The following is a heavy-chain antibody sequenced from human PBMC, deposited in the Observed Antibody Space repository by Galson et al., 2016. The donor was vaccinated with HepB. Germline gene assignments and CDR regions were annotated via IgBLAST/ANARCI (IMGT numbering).Heavy chain of an antibody. J-gene: IGHJ5*01. Sequence: SETLSLTCTISGGSISSHYWSWIRQPPGKGLEWIGYIYYSGSTSYSPSLKSPVTISVDTSKKQFSLKLSSVTAAGTAVYYCASIIVGATSMGWFDSWGQGTLVTVSS. CDR3: ASIIVGATSMGWFDS. V-gene: IGHV4-59*08. CDR2: IYYSGST. D-gene: IGHD1-26*01. CDR1: GGSISSHY.